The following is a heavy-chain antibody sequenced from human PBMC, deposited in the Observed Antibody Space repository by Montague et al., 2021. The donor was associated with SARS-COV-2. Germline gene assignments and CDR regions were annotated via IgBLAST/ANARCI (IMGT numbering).Heavy chain of an antibody. V-gene: IGHV4-34*01. CDR1: GGSFSTYS. CDR2: IHHGGST. CDR3: ARLGDGVVPSPILGVGPYYSSYYMDV. Sequence: SETLSLTCAVHGGSFSTYSWNWIRQPPGKGLEWIGEIHHGGSTNYNPSLKGRVTISADTSKNQFSLKLTSVAAADTAVYYCARLGDGVVPSPILGVGPYYSSYYMDVWGTGTTVTVSS. D-gene: IGHD3-10*01. J-gene: IGHJ6*03.